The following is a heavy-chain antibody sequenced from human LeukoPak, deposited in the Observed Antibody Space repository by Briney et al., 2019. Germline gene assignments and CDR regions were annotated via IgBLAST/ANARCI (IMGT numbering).Heavy chain of an antibody. J-gene: IGHJ4*02. D-gene: IGHD6-19*01. Sequence: WETLSLTSTVSGGSMSSYYWSRIRQPPGKGLEWIGSIYHSGSTYYNPSLKSRVTISVDTSKNQFSLKLSSVTAADTAVYYCARGPVQWLVYYWGQGTLVTVSS. CDR2: IYHSGST. CDR3: ARGPVQWLVYY. V-gene: IGHV4-38-2*02. CDR1: GGSMSSYY.